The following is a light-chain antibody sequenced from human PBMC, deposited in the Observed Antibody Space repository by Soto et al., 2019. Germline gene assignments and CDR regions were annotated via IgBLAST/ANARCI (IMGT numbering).Light chain of an antibody. CDR1: QSVSRNY. V-gene: IGKV3-20*01. Sequence: EIVLTQSPGTLSLSPGGRATLSCRASQSVSRNYVAWYQQKPGQSPRLLIYGASNRASGIPDRFSGSASGADFSRSIARLEPEEFAMYYCQQYGSTPLTFGGGTKVEIK. CDR2: GAS. CDR3: QQYGSTPLT. J-gene: IGKJ4*01.